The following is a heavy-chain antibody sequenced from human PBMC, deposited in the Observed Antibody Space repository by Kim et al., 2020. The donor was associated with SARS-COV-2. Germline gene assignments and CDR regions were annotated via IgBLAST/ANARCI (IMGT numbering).Heavy chain of an antibody. CDR1: GGSISSGDYY. CDR2: IYYSGST. CDR3: ARVPIVVDSSGYYPYYFDY. J-gene: IGHJ4*02. Sequence: SETLSLTCTVSGGSISSGDYYWSWIRQPPGKGLEWIGYIYYSGSTYYNPSLKSRVTISVDTSKNQFSLKLSSVTAADTAVYYCARVPIVVDSSGYYPYYFDYWGQGTLVTVSS. V-gene: IGHV4-30-4*01. D-gene: IGHD3-22*01.